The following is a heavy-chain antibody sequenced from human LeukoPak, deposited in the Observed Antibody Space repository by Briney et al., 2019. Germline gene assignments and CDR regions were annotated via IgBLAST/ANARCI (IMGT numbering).Heavy chain of an antibody. D-gene: IGHD1-26*01. CDR1: GFTVSGNY. CDR3: VREDGIVGATSAFDI. Sequence: GGSLRLSCAASGFTVSGNYMSWVRQAPGQGLEWVSSINSRSNYIYYADSVKGRFTISRDNAKNSLYLQMNSLRAEDTAVYYCVREDGIVGATSAFDIWGQGTMVTVSS. V-gene: IGHV3-21*01. J-gene: IGHJ3*02. CDR2: INSRSNYI.